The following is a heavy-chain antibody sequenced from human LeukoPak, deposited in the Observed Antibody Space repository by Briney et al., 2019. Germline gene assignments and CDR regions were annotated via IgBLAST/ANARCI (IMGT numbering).Heavy chain of an antibody. D-gene: IGHD2-15*01. CDR3: ASGVDGMDV. V-gene: IGHV4-34*01. Sequence: GSLRLSCAASGLTVSSNYMNWVRQAPGKGLEWIGEINHSGSTNYNPSLKSRVTISVDTSKNQFSLKLSSVTAADTAVYYCASGVDGMDVWGQGTTVTVSS. J-gene: IGHJ6*02. CDR1: GLTVSSNY. CDR2: INHSGST.